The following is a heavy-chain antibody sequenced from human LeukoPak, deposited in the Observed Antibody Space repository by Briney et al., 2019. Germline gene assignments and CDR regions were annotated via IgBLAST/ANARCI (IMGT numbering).Heavy chain of an antibody. J-gene: IGHJ4*02. V-gene: IGHV1-2*06. CDR2: INPNSGGT. CDR1: GYTFTGYY. Sequence: GASVKVSCKASGYTFTGYYMHWVRQAPGQGLEWMGRINPNSGGTNYAQKFQGRVTMTRDTSISTAYMELSRLRSDDTAVYYCARGLTYTYCYDSRYSGFDYWGQGTLVTVSS. CDR3: ARGLTYTYCYDSRYSGFDY. D-gene: IGHD3-22*01.